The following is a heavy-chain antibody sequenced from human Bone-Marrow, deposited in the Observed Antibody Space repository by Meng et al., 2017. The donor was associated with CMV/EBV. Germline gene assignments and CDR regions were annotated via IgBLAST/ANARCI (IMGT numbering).Heavy chain of an antibody. Sequence: SVKVSCKASGGTFSSYAISWVRQAPGQGLEWMGGIIPIFGTANYAQKFQGRVTITTDESTSTAYMELSSLRSEDTAVYYCARSGSVLLEWLLPNYYYYGMDVWAQGTTVTVPS. CDR2: IIPIFGTA. D-gene: IGHD3-3*01. CDR3: ARSGSVLLEWLLPNYYYYGMDV. J-gene: IGHJ6*02. V-gene: IGHV1-69*05. CDR1: GGTFSSYA.